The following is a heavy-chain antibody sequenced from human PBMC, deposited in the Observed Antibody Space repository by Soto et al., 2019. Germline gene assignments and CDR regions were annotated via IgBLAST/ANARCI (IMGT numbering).Heavy chain of an antibody. CDR2: IYYSGST. J-gene: IGHJ6*03. D-gene: IGHD2-15*01. V-gene: IGHV4-59*01. CDR3: ARLSGYYYYYMDV. CDR1: GGSISSYY. Sequence: SETLSLTCTVAGGSISSYYWSWIRQPPGKGLEWIGYIYYSGSTNYNPSLKSRVTISVDTSKNQFSLKLSSVTAADTAAHYCARLSGYYYYYMDVWGKGTTVTVSS.